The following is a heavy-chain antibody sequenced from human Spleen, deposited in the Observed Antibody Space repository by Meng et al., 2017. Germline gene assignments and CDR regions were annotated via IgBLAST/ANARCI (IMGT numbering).Heavy chain of an antibody. V-gene: IGHV4-59*12. CDR2: IYYSGST. CDR3: ARGPTTMAHDFDY. CDR1: GASISNYY. J-gene: IGHJ4*02. D-gene: IGHD4-11*01. Sequence: SETLSLTCTVSGASISNYYWSWIRQPPGKGLEWIGYIYYSGSTNYNPSLKSRATISVDTSQNNLSLKLSSVTAADSAVYYCARGPTTMAHDFDYWGQGTLVTVSS.